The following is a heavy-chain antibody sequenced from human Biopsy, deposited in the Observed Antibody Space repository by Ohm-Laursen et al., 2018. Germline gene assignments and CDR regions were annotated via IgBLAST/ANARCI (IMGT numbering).Heavy chain of an antibody. CDR1: GGSINYFY. V-gene: IGHV4-4*07. Sequence: PSETLSLTCTVSGGSINYFYWSWIRQPAGKGLEWIGRIYSSGFTTHNPSLKSRVSMSVDTSKNQFSLKLSSVTAADTAVFFCARLYRLDDYWNDDPPDAFDVWGQGTMVTVSS. CDR3: ARLYRLDDYWNDDPPDAFDV. D-gene: IGHD3-3*01. J-gene: IGHJ3*01. CDR2: IYSSGFT.